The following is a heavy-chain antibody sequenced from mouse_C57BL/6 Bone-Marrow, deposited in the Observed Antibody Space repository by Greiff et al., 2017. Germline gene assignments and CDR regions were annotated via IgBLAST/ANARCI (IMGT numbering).Heavy chain of an antibody. Sequence: EVKLVESRGCLVQPGGFMQLSCAASGFTFSDAWLDWVRQSSEKGLEWVAEIRNKANNHATYYAESVKGRFPISRDDSKSSVYLQMNSLRAEDTGIYYCTMTTVVAGDYFDECAQGATLTVCS. V-gene: IGHV6-6*01. CDR1: GFTFSDAW. CDR2: IRNKANNHAT. CDR3: TMTTVVAGDYFDE. D-gene: IGHD1-1*01. J-gene: IGHJ2*01.